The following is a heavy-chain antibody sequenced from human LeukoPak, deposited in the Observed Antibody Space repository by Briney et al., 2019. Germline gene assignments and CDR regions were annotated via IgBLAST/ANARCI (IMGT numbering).Heavy chain of an antibody. CDR1: GFTFSNAW. V-gene: IGHV3-15*01. CDR2: IKSKTDGGTT. D-gene: IGHD3-22*01. J-gene: IGHJ4*02. Sequence: PGGSLRLSCAASGFTFSNAWMSWVRQAPGKGLEWVGRIKSKTDGGTTDYAAPVKGRFTISRDDSKNTLYLQMNSLKTEDTAVYYCTTPGAYYYDSSGYYYVGRYWGQGTLVTV. CDR3: TTPGAYYYDSSGYYYVGRY.